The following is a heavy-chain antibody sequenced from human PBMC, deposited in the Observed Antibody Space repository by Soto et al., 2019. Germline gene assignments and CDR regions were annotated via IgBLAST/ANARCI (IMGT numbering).Heavy chain of an antibody. V-gene: IGHV3-23*01. J-gene: IGHJ5*02. D-gene: IGHD1-26*01. Sequence: RGESLKISCAASGFIFENFGMSWVRQAPGKGLEWISSISGSGFKKYYADSVKGRFTISRDNSKSTVYLELNNLSAEDTAVYHCAKNQGVELVPLATVDWFDPWGQGSVVTVSS. CDR2: ISGSGFKK. CDR3: AKNQGVELVPLATVDWFDP. CDR1: GFIFENFG.